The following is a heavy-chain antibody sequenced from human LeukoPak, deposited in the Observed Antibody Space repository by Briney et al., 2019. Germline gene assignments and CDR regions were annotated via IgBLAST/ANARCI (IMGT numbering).Heavy chain of an antibody. CDR2: TYYRSKWYN. V-gene: IGHV6-1*01. Sequence: SQTLSLTCAISGDSVSSNSAAWNWLRQATWRGLEWLGRTYYRSKWYNDYAVSVKSRITINPDTSKNQFSLQLNSVTPEDTAVYYCARFTRTVDWFDPWGQGTLVTVSS. CDR1: GDSVSSNSAA. D-gene: IGHD4-17*01. CDR3: ARFTRTVDWFDP. J-gene: IGHJ5*02.